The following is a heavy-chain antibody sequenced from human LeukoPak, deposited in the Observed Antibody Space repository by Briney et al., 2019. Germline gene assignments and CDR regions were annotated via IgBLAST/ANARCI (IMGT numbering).Heavy chain of an antibody. CDR2: INPSGGST. CDR1: GYTFTGKF. Sequence: ASVKVSCKASGYTFTGKFIHWVRQAPGQGLEWMGIINPSGGSTSYAQKFQGRVTMTRDTSTSTVYMELSSLRSEDTAVYYCARGDYYDSSGIPNLDYWGQGTLVTVSS. J-gene: IGHJ4*02. D-gene: IGHD3-22*01. CDR3: ARGDYYDSSGIPNLDY. V-gene: IGHV1-46*01.